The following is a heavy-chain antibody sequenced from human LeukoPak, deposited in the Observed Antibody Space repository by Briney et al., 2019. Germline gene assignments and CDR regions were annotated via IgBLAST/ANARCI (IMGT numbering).Heavy chain of an antibody. J-gene: IGHJ4*02. D-gene: IGHD3-22*01. CDR2: INHSGST. CDR1: GFTFSDYY. Sequence: PGGSLRLSCAASGFTFSDYYMSWIRQPPGKGLEWIGEINHSGSTNYNPSLKSRVTISVDTSKNQFSLKLSSVTAADTAVYYCARAVRYYYDSSGLDYWGQGTLVTVSS. V-gene: IGHV4-34*01. CDR3: ARAVRYYYDSSGLDY.